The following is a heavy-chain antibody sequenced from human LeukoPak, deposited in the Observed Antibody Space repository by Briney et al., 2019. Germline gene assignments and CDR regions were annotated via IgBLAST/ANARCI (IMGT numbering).Heavy chain of an antibody. CDR1: GGSFSGYY. D-gene: IGHD3-10*01. V-gene: IGHV4-34*01. J-gene: IGHJ4*02. CDR2: INHSGST. CDR3: ARLNARKWFGELPFDY. Sequence: SETLSLICAVYGGSFSGYYWSWIRQPPGKGLEWIGEINHSGSTNYNPSLKSRVTISVDTSKNQFSLKLSSVTAADTAVYYCARLNARKWFGELPFDYWGQGTLVTVSS.